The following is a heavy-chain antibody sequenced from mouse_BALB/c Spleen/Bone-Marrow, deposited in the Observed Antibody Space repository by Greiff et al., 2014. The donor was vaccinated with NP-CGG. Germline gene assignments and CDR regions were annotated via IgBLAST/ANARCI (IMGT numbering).Heavy chain of an antibody. Sequence: EVKLMESGGGLVQPGGSLKLSCAASGSTFSSYGMSWVRQTPDKRLELVATINSNGGSTYYPDSVKGRFTISRDNAKNTLYLQMSSLKSEDTAMYYCARDYYGSSYAMDYWGQGTSVTVSS. CDR1: GSTFSSYG. CDR2: INSNGGST. CDR3: ARDYYGSSYAMDY. D-gene: IGHD1-1*01. V-gene: IGHV5-6-3*01. J-gene: IGHJ4*01.